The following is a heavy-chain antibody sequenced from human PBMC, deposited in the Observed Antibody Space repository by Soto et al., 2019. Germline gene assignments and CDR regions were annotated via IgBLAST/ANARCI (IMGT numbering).Heavy chain of an antibody. CDR2: ISGSGDSA. CDR1: GFTFSTYA. D-gene: IGHD6-19*01. J-gene: IGHJ5*01. CDR3: AKMQWLGNDS. V-gene: IGHV3-23*01. Sequence: PGGSLRLSCAASGFTFSTYAMSWVRQAPGKGLEWVSTISGSGDSAYYADSVKGRFTVSRANSKNTLYLQMNSLRAEDSAVYSCAKMQWLGNDSWGQGTLVTVSS.